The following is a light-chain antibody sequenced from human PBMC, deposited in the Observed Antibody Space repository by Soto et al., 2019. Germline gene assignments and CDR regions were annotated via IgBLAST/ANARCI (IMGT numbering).Light chain of an antibody. Sequence: QSELTQPPSVSGTLGQGVTISCSGSTSNIGENSVGWFQQLPGTAPKVLIYVTNKRPSGVPARFSASKSGTSAYLAISGLQSEDEADYYCAAWDGSLNGHVFGTGTKLTVL. CDR2: VTN. CDR1: TSNIGENS. V-gene: IGLV1-44*01. CDR3: AAWDGSLNGHV. J-gene: IGLJ1*01.